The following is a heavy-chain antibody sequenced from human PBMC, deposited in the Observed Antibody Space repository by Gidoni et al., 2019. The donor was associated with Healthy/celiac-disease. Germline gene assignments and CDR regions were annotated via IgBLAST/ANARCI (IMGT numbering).Heavy chain of an antibody. D-gene: IGHD2-15*01. CDR3: AKRLGFCSGGSCYYGMDV. Sequence: EVQLLESGGGLVQPGGSLRLSCAASGFNFSSYAMSWVRQPPGKGLEWVSTISGGGGSTHYADSVKGRFTISRDTSKNTLYLQMNSLRAEDTAVYYCAKRLGFCSGGSCYYGMDVWGQGTTVTVSS. V-gene: IGHV3-23*01. CDR1: GFNFSSYA. CDR2: ISGGGGST. J-gene: IGHJ6*02.